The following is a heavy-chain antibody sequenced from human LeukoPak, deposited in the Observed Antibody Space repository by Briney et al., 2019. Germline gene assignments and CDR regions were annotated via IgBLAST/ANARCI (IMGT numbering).Heavy chain of an antibody. CDR3: ARASGLQWSRKIGYY. J-gene: IGHJ4*02. CDR1: GGSFSGYY. CDR2: INHSGST. Sequence: SETLSLTCAVYGGSFSGYYWSWIRQPPGKGLEWIGEINHSGSTNYNPSLKSRVTISVDTSKNQFSLKLSSVTAADTAVYYCARASGLQWSRKIGYYWGQGTLVTVSS. D-gene: IGHD6-19*01. V-gene: IGHV4-34*01.